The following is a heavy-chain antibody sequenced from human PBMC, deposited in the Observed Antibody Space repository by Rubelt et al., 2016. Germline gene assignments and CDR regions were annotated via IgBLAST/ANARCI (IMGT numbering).Heavy chain of an antibody. CDR3: ARVNIVVVPSANFDY. D-gene: IGHD2-2*01. CDR1: GRSFTGYS. J-gene: IGHJ4*02. CDR2: INDSGGT. V-gene: IGHV4-34*02. Sequence: QVQLQQWGAGLLNSSETLSLTCAVYGRSFTGYSWSWIRQPPGKGLEWIGEINDSGGTNYNPSLMSRVTISMDTSKNQFSLKLSPVTAADTAVYYCARVNIVVVPSANFDYWGQGTLVTVSS.